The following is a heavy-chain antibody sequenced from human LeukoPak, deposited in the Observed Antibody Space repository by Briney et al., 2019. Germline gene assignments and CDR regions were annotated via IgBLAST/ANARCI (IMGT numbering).Heavy chain of an antibody. CDR2: ISSSGSTI. CDR1: GFTFSDYY. D-gene: IGHD6-19*01. V-gene: IGHV3-11*04. Sequence: GGSLTLSCAASGFTFSDYYMSWLRQAPGKGLEWVSYISSSGSTIYYADSVKGRFTISRDNAKNSLYLQMNSLRAEDTAVYYCARDRDSSGWYEIYYYYMDVWGKGTTVTVSS. CDR3: ARDRDSSGWYEIYYYYMDV. J-gene: IGHJ6*03.